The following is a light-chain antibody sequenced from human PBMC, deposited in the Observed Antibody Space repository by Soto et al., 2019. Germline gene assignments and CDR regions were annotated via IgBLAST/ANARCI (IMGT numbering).Light chain of an antibody. CDR1: QSVNSW. V-gene: IGKV1-5*01. Sequence: DIQMTQSPSTLAAYVGDRVTITCRAIQSVNSWLAWYQQKPGKAPKLLSYDASSLESGVPSRFSGSGSGTEFTLTISSLQPDDFETYYCQQYDSYSRTFGRGTKVDIK. J-gene: IGKJ1*01. CDR2: DAS. CDR3: QQYDSYSRT.